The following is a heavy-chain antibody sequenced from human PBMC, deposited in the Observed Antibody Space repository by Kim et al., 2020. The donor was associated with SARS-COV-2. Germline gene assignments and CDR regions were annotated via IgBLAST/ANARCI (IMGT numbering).Heavy chain of an antibody. Sequence: SETLSLTCAVSDGSIFGSNYYWGWIRQPPGKGLEWIGSSLYSGKVYYNPSLKSRVIISVDTSRSQFSLKLSSVTAADTAMYYCARNYDRHVFTSYF. J-gene: IGHJ1*01. CDR3: ARNYDRHVFTSYF. D-gene: IGHD3-22*01. V-gene: IGHV4-39*01. CDR2: SLYSGKV. CDR1: DGSIFGSNYY.